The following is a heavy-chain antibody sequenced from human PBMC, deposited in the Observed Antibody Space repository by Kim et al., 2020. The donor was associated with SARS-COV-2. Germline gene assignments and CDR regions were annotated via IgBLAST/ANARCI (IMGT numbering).Heavy chain of an antibody. CDR3: ARVVFGVVIISHYGMDV. Sequence: ASVKVSCKASGYTFTSYGISWVRQAPGQGLEWMGWISAYNGNTNYAQKLQGRVTMTTDTSTSTAYMELRSLRSDDTALYYCARVVFGVVIISHYGMDVWGQGTTVTVSS. J-gene: IGHJ6*02. D-gene: IGHD3-3*01. CDR2: ISAYNGNT. V-gene: IGHV1-18*01. CDR1: GYTFTSYG.